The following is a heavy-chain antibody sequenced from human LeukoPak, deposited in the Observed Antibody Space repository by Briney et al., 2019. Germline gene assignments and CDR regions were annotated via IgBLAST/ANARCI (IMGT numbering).Heavy chain of an antibody. V-gene: IGHV1-18*01. Sequence: ASVKVSCKASGYTFTSYGISWVRQAPGQGLEWMGWISAYNGNTNYAQKLQGRVTMTTDTSTSTAYMELRSLRSDDTAVYYCARDYRRITMVRGVLPAGWFDPWGQGTLVTVSS. J-gene: IGHJ5*02. D-gene: IGHD3-10*01. CDR3: ARDYRRITMVRGVLPAGWFDP. CDR1: GYTFTSYG. CDR2: ISAYNGNT.